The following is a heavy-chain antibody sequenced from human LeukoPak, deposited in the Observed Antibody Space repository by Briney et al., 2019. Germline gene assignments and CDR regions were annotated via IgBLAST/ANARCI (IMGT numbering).Heavy chain of an antibody. J-gene: IGHJ4*02. CDR3: ARSHSIWTSFDY. V-gene: IGHV4-59*01. Sequence: WETLSLTCTLSGGSISSYYWSCIPHPPGKRLEWSGYIYYSRSTNYNPSLKSRVTISVDTSKNQFSLKLSSVTAADTAVYFCARSHSIWTSFDYWGQGTLVSVSS. D-gene: IGHD3/OR15-3a*01. CDR1: GGSISSYY. CDR2: IYYSRST.